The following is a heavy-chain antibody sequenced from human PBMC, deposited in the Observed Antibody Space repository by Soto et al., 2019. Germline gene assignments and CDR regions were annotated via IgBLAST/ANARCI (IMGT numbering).Heavy chain of an antibody. CDR3: ARDGGRITIFGVANYYYYYGMDV. CDR1: GYTFTGYY. Sequence: ASVKVSCKASGYTFTGYYMHWVRQAPGQGLEWMGWINPNSGGTNYAQKFQGWVTMTRDTSISTAYMELSRLRSDDTAVYYCARDGGRITIFGVANYYYYYGMDVWGQGTTVTVSS. CDR2: INPNSGGT. J-gene: IGHJ6*02. V-gene: IGHV1-2*04. D-gene: IGHD3-3*01.